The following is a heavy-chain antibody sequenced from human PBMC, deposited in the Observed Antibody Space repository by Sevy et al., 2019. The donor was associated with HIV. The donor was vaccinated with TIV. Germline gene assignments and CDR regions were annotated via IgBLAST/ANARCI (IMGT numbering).Heavy chain of an antibody. V-gene: IGHV4-34*01. D-gene: IGHD2-2*02. CDR1: GGSFSGYY. CDR2: INHSGST. CDR3: ARAFQLLYYFDY. Sequence: SETLSLTCAVYGGSFSGYYWSWIRQPPGKGLEWIGEINHSGSTNYNPSLKSRVTISVDTSKNQFSLKLSSVTAADTAVYYCARAFQLLYYFDYWGQGTLVTVSS. J-gene: IGHJ4*02.